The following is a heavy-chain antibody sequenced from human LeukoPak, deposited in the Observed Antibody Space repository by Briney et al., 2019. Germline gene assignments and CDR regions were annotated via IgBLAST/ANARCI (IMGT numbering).Heavy chain of an antibody. CDR2: IYTSGST. Sequence: SETLSLTCTVSGGSISDYYWSWVRQPAGKGLEWIGRIYTSGSTNYNPSLKSRVTMSVDTSKNQFSLKLSSVTAADTAVYYCAREDDFWSGYRMDVWGKGTTVTVSS. J-gene: IGHJ6*03. V-gene: IGHV4-4*07. CDR3: AREDDFWSGYRMDV. CDR1: GGSISDYY. D-gene: IGHD3-3*01.